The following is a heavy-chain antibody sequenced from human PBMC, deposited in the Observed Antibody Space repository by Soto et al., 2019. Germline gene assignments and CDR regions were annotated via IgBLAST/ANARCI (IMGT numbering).Heavy chain of an antibody. CDR3: ASDRVVVTAIPYFQH. V-gene: IGHV3-7*01. Sequence: EVQLVESGGGLVQPGGSLRLSCAASGFTFSSYWMSWVRQAPGKGLEWVANIKQDGSEKYYVDSVKGRFTISRDNAKNSLYLQMNSLRAEDTAVYYCASDRVVVTAIPYFQHWGQGTLVTVSS. D-gene: IGHD2-21*02. J-gene: IGHJ1*01. CDR2: IKQDGSEK. CDR1: GFTFSSYW.